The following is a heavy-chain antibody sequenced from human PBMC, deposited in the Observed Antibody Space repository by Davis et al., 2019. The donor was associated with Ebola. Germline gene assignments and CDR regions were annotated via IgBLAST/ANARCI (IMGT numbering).Heavy chain of an antibody. CDR1: GFTFSSYA. D-gene: IGHD5-18*01. J-gene: IGHJ4*02. CDR2: ISYDGSNK. CDR3: ATSDTAMDHFDY. Sequence: GESLKISCAASGFTFSSYAMHWVRQAPGKGLEWVAVISYDGSNKYYADSVKGRFTISRDNSKNTLYLQMNSLRAEDTAVYYCATSDTAMDHFDYWGQGTLVTVSS. V-gene: IGHV3-30-3*01.